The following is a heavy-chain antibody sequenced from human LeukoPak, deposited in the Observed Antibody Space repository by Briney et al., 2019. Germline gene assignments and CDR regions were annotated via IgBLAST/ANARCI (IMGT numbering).Heavy chain of an antibody. CDR2: IKSKTDGGTT. CDR1: GFTFSNAW. D-gene: IGHD3-22*01. CDR3: TTDLHYDST. V-gene: IGHV3-15*01. J-gene: IGHJ5*02. Sequence: GGSLRLSCAASGFTFSNAWMSWLRQAPGKGLEWVGRIKSKTDGGTTDYAGPVKSSITISRDDSKPTPYLQMNSLKTEDTAVYYCTTDLHYDSTWGQGTLVTVSS.